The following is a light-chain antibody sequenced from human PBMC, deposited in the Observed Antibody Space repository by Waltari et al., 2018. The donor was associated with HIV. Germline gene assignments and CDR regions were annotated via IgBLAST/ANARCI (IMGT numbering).Light chain of an antibody. CDR3: SSYAATTTIV. V-gene: IGLV2-14*01. CDR2: EVT. J-gene: IGLJ3*02. CDR1: NSDIGAYDY. Sequence: QSVLTQPASVSGSPGQSLTISCTGTNSDIGAYDYFSWYQQHPGKAPKLLIYEVTIRSPGISYRFSGSKSGNTASMTISGLQAEDEAHYYCSSYAATTTIVFGGGTRLTVL.